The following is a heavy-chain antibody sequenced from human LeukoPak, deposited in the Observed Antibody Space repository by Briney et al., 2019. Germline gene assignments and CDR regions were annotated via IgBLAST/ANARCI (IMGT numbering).Heavy chain of an antibody. V-gene: IGHV1-69*13. CDR3: ARDGNIVANRAPYYFDY. D-gene: IGHD5-12*01. J-gene: IGHJ4*02. CDR2: IIPIFGTA. Sequence: SVKASCKASGGTLSRYAISWVRQAPGQGGEWMGGIIPIFGTANYAQKFKGRVTITADESTSTAYMELSSLRAEDTAVYYCARDGNIVANRAPYYFDYWGQGTLVTVSS. CDR1: GGTLSRYA.